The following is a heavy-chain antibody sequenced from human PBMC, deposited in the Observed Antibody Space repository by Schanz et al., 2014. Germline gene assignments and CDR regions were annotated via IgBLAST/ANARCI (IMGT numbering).Heavy chain of an antibody. CDR2: MYYSGSTS. Sequence: QLQLQESGPGLMKPSETLSLTCTVSGGSMSSSSYYWGWIRQPPGKGLEWIGSMYYSGSTSYYYPPLKSRVTISIDTSKNQFPLKLSSVTAADTAVYFCARDEQGFDVWGQGTTVIVSS. CDR1: GGSMSSSSYY. V-gene: IGHV4-39*07. J-gene: IGHJ6*02. CDR3: ARDEQGFDV.